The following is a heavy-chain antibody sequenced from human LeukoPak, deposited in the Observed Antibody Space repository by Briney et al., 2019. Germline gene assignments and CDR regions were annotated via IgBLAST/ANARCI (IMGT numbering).Heavy chain of an antibody. J-gene: IGHJ4*02. CDR2: IYYSGST. D-gene: IGHD5-24*01. V-gene: IGHV4-59*01. CDR3: ARYAWLQFRSFDY. Sequence: SETLSLTCTVSGVSISSYYWIWLRQPPGKGLEWIGYIYYSGSTNYNPYLKSRDTISIDTSKNQFSLKLSSLTAADTAVYYCARYAWLQFRSFDYWGQGTLVTVSS. CDR1: GVSISSYY.